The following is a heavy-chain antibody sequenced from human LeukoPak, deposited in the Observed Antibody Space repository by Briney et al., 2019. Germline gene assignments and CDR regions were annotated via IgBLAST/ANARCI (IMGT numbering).Heavy chain of an antibody. D-gene: IGHD1-26*01. V-gene: IGHV4-39*07. J-gene: IGHJ5*02. Sequence: SETLSLTCNVSGGSISSSSYYWGWIRQPPGTGLEWIGSIYYSGSTYYNPSLKSRVTISVDTSKNQFSLKLSSVTAADTAVYYCARRKRSYSANWFDPWGQGTLVTVSS. CDR3: ARRKRSYSANWFDP. CDR2: IYYSGST. CDR1: GGSISSSSYY.